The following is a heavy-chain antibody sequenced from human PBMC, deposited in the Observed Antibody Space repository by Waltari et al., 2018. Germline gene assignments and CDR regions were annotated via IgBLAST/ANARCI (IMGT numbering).Heavy chain of an antibody. CDR2: IRGSGGST. Sequence: EVQLLESGGGLVQPGGSLRLSCAASGFTFSSYAMSWVRQAPGKGLEWVSAIRGSGGSTYYAESVKGRFTISRDNSKNTLYLQMNSLRAEDTAVYYCAKDSYSSSWYYFDYWGQGTLVTVSS. D-gene: IGHD6-13*01. J-gene: IGHJ4*02. V-gene: IGHV3-23*01. CDR3: AKDSYSSSWYYFDY. CDR1: GFTFSSYA.